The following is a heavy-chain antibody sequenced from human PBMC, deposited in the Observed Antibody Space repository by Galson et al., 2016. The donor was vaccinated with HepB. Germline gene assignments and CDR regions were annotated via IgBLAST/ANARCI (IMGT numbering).Heavy chain of an antibody. CDR1: GGTFSNYA. Sequence: SVKVSCKASGGTFSNYAISWVRQAPGQGLEWLGGIVPIFGTGNYAQKLQGRLTITADESTSTAYMELSSLTIQDTAVYFCARDRNPDGSGEAPFEYWGQGTLVTVAS. J-gene: IGHJ4*02. CDR2: IVPIFGTG. V-gene: IGHV1-69*13. CDR3: ARDRNPDGSGEAPFEY. D-gene: IGHD3-10*01.